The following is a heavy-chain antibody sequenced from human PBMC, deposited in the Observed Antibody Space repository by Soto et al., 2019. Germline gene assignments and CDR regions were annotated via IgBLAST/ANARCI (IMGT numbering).Heavy chain of an antibody. CDR3: ARIIETTYLKFDY. CDR1: CGSISSGGYY. Sequence: SETLSLTCTFSCGSISSGGYYWSWIRQHPGKGLEWIGYIYYSGSTYYNPSLKSRVTISVDTSKNQFSLKLSSVTAADTAVYYCARIIETTYLKFDYWGQGTLVTVSS. D-gene: IGHD4-17*01. J-gene: IGHJ4*02. CDR2: IYYSGST. V-gene: IGHV4-31*03.